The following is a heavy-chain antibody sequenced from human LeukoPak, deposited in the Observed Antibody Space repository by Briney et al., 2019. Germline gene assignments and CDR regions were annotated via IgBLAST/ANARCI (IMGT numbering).Heavy chain of an antibody. Sequence: ASVKVSCKASGYTFTGYYMHWVRQAPGQGLEWMGRINPNSGGTNYAQKFQGRVTMTRDTSISTAYMELSRLRSDDTAVYYCARIEYSSSWYGAFDIWGQGTMVTVSS. CDR3: ARIEYSSSWYGAFDI. CDR1: GYTFTGYY. CDR2: INPNSGGT. V-gene: IGHV1-2*06. D-gene: IGHD6-13*01. J-gene: IGHJ3*02.